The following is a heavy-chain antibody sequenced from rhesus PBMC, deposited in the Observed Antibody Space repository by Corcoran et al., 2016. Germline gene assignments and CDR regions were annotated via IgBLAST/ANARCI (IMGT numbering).Heavy chain of an antibody. Sequence: QVQLQESGPGLVKPSETLSRTCAVSGGSISSNSWSWIRLAPGKVLEGIGRIYGRGGSPAYNPSLKRRADISTDTSKNQFSRKLGSVTAADTAVYYCASDLGQRLGRGLANYWGQGVLVTVSS. J-gene: IGHJ4*01. V-gene: IGHV4-160*01. CDR1: GGSISSNS. CDR3: ASDLGQRLGRGLANY. D-gene: IGHD6-31*01. CDR2: IYGRGGSP.